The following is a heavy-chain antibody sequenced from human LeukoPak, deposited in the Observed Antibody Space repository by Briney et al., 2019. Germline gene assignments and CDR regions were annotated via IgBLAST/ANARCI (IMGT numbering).Heavy chain of an antibody. CDR3: ARDQRLVGATYDY. Sequence: GGGLRLSRVRCLFSVLNCLLRELRPPPARGGAGVANIKQDGSEKYYVDSVKGRFPISRDNAKNSLYLQMNSLRAEDTAVYYCARDQRLVGATYDYWGQGTLVTVSS. CDR1: LFSVLNCL. D-gene: IGHD1-26*01. V-gene: IGHV3-7*01. CDR2: IKQDGSEK. J-gene: IGHJ4*02.